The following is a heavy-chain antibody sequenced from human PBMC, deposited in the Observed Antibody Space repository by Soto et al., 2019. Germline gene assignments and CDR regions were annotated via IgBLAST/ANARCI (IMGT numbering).Heavy chain of an antibody. D-gene: IGHD3-10*01. J-gene: IGHJ4*02. Sequence: GASVTGACKASGYSLTGYGISWVRQAPGQGLEWMGWISAYNGNTNYAQKLQGRVTMTTDTSTSTAYMELRSLRSDDTAVYYCARDWITMVRGVIPTVDYWGQGTLVTVSS. V-gene: IGHV1-18*01. CDR3: ARDWITMVRGVIPTVDY. CDR1: GYSLTGYG. CDR2: ISAYNGNT.